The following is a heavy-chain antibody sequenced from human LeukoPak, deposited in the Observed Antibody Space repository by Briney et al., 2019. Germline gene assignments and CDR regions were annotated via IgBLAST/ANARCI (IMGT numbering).Heavy chain of an antibody. CDR3: ARAEWLSHPIDY. Sequence: SQTLSLTCTVSGDSISSGNYYWTWIRQPAGKGLEWIGRIYTSGSTNYNPSLKSRVTISVDTSKNQFSLKLSSVTAADTAVYYCARAEWLSHPIDYWGQGTLVTVSS. V-gene: IGHV4-61*02. J-gene: IGHJ4*02. CDR2: IYTSGST. D-gene: IGHD3-3*01. CDR1: GDSISSGNYY.